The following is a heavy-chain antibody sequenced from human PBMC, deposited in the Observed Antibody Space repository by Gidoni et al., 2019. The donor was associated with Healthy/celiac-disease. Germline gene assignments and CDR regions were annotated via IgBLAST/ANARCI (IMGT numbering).Heavy chain of an antibody. CDR2: IIPIFGTA. CDR1: GGPFSSYA. J-gene: IGHJ6*02. CDR3: ARVDLGELSLEGANYYYYGMDV. Sequence: QVQLAQSGAEVKQPGSSVKVSCKASGGPFSSYAISWVRQAPGQGLEWMGGIIPIFGTANYAQKFQGRVTITADESTSTAYMELSSLRSEDTAVYYCARVDLGELSLEGANYYYYGMDVWGQGTTVTVSS. V-gene: IGHV1-69*01. D-gene: IGHD3-16*02.